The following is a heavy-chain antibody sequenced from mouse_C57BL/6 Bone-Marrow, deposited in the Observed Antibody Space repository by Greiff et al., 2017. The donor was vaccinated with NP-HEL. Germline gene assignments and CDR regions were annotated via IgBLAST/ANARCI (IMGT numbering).Heavy chain of an antibody. V-gene: IGHV5-12*01. D-gene: IGHD1-1*01. CDR2: ISNGGGST. CDR1: GFTFSDYY. Sequence: EVKLQESGGGLVQPGGSLKLSCAASGFTFSDYYMYWVRQTPEKRLEWVAYISNGGGSTYYPDTVKGRFTISRDNAKNTLYLQMSRLKSEDTAMYYCASTTVVDAMDYWGQGTSVTVSS. J-gene: IGHJ4*01. CDR3: ASTTVVDAMDY.